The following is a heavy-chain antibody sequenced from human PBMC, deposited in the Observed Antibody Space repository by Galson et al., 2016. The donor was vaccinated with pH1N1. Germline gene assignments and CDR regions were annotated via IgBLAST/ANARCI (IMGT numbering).Heavy chain of an antibody. CDR1: GFTFSSYW. V-gene: IGHV3-74*01. D-gene: IGHD3-16*01. CDR3: VRNFGLSGSGRHFDF. Sequence: LRLSCAASGFTFSSYWMHWVRQAPGKGLVWVSRINSDGSSTSCADSVKGRFTISRDNAKNTLYLQMHSLRAEDTAVYYCVRNFGLSGSGRHFDFWGQGTLVTVSS. CDR2: INSDGSST. J-gene: IGHJ4*02.